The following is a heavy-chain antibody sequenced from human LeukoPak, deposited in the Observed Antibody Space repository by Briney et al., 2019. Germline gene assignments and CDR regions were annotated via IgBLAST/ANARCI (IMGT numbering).Heavy chain of an antibody. Sequence: GASVKVSCKASGNTFSDYTFTNYGISWVRQAPGQGLEWMGWISTYKSHTNYAQKFQGRVTMITDTSTNTAYMELWSLRSDDTAVYYCAREDNDDYYYYGMDVWGQGTAVTVSS. CDR1: GNTFSDYTFTNYG. V-gene: IGHV1-18*01. D-gene: IGHD1-1*01. CDR2: ISTYKSHT. CDR3: AREDNDDYYYYGMDV. J-gene: IGHJ6*02.